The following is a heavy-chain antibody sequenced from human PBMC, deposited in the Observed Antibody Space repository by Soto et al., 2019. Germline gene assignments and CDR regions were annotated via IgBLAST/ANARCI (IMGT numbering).Heavy chain of an antibody. Sequence: EVHLLESGGGLVQPGGSLRLSCVASGFTFNNYGMTWVRQAPGKGLEWVSGTTVSGGETYYADSVKGRFTISRDNSKSTLFLQMTSLRAEDTAVYYCGKGGTGDVGDHWGQGTLVTVSS. V-gene: IGHV3-23*01. CDR3: GKGGTGDVGDH. D-gene: IGHD1-26*01. CDR1: GFTFNNYG. CDR2: TTVSGGET. J-gene: IGHJ4*02.